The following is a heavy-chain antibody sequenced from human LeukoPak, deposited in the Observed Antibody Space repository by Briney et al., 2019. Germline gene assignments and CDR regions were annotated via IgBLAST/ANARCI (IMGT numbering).Heavy chain of an antibody. CDR1: GGTFTSYA. CDR3: ARGTAYYYDSSGYYYFDY. Sequence: SVTVSCKASGGTFTSYAISWVRQAPGQGLEWMGGIIPIFGTANYAQKFQGRVTITTDESTSTAYMELSSLRSEDTAVYYCARGTAYYYDSSGYYYFDYWGQGTLVTVSS. CDR2: IIPIFGTA. J-gene: IGHJ4*02. V-gene: IGHV1-69*05. D-gene: IGHD3-22*01.